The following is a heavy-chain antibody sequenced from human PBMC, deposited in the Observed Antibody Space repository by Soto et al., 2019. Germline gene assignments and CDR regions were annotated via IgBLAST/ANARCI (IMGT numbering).Heavy chain of an antibody. CDR3: ARDGSYYYPSRSDY. V-gene: IGHV1-18*01. J-gene: IGHJ4*02. CDR2: ISAYNGNT. Sequence: GASVKVSCKASGYTFTSYGISWARQAPGQGLEWMGWISAYNGNTNYAQNLQGRVTMTTDTSTSTAYMELRSLSSDDTAVYYCARDGSYYYPSRSDYWGQGTLVTVSS. D-gene: IGHD1-26*01. CDR1: GYTFTSYG.